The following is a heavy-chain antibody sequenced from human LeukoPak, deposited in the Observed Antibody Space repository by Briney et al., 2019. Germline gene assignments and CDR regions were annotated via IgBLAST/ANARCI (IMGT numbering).Heavy chain of an antibody. J-gene: IGHJ4*02. Sequence: TGGSLRLSCAASGFTFSSYSMNWVRQAPGKGLEWVSGISWNSGSIGYADSVKGRFTISRDNAKNSLYLQMNSLRAEDTALYYCAKDMSFDYVWGSSSSSFDYWGQGTLVTVSS. D-gene: IGHD3-16*01. CDR1: GFTFSSYS. CDR3: AKDMSFDYVWGSSSSSFDY. CDR2: ISWNSGSI. V-gene: IGHV3-9*01.